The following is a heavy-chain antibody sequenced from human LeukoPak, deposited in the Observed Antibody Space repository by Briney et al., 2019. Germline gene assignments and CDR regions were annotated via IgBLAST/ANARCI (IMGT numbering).Heavy chain of an antibody. CDR1: GGSFSGYY. CDR3: ARIFWSSGIEVGGTLTDYFDY. Sequence: SETLSLTCAVYGGSFSGYYWSWIRQPPGKGLEWIGEINHSGSTNYNPSLKSRVTISVDTSKNQFSLKLSSVTAADTAVYYCARIFWSSGIEVGGTLTDYFDYWGQGTLVTVSS. V-gene: IGHV4-34*01. CDR2: INHSGST. J-gene: IGHJ4*02. D-gene: IGHD3-3*01.